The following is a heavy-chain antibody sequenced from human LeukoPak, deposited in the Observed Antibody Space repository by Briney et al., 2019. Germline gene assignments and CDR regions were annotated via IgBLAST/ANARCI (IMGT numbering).Heavy chain of an antibody. CDR3: ASPHVDTAMGEFDY. J-gene: IGHJ4*02. CDR1: GYTFTGYY. Sequence: GASVKVSCKASGYTFTGYYMHWVRQAPGQGLEWMGWINPNSGGANYAQKFQGRVTMTRDTSISTAYMELSRLRSDDTAVYYCASPHVDTAMGEFDYWGQGTLVTVSS. CDR2: INPNSGGA. V-gene: IGHV1-2*02. D-gene: IGHD5-18*01.